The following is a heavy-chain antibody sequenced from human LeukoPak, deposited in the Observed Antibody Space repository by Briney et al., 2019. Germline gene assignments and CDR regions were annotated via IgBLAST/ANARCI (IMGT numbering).Heavy chain of an antibody. Sequence: GGSLRLSCAASGFTFAHAWMNWVRQPPGKGLEWVGRIRSQTAGGTTDFAAPVKGRFSISRDDSKNSLYPQMNSLTSEDTAVYYCAHGSAQYYEYWGQGTLVTVSS. CDR3: AHGSAQYYEY. CDR2: IRSQTAGGTT. V-gene: IGHV3-15*07. J-gene: IGHJ1*01. D-gene: IGHD2-15*01. CDR1: GFTFAHAW.